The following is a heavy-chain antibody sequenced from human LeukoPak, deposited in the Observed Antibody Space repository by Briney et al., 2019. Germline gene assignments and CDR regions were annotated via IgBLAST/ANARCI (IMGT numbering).Heavy chain of an antibody. V-gene: IGHV3-48*02. D-gene: IGHD3-10*01. CDR1: GFTFSTYS. J-gene: IGHJ4*02. Sequence: GGSLRLSCAASGFTFSTYSMNWVRQAPGKGLEWISYISTGSSTIYYADSVKGRFTISRDNAKNSLFLQMNSLRDEDTAVYYCARVPGYWGQGTLVTVSS. CDR2: ISTGSSTI. CDR3: ARVPGY.